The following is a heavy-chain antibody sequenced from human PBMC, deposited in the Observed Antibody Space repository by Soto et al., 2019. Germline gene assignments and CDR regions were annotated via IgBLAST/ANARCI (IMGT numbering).Heavy chain of an antibody. V-gene: IGHV4-59*01. D-gene: IGHD3-3*01. CDR2: IYYSGST. Sequence: PSGTLSLTCTVSGGSISSYYWSWIRQPPGKGLEWIGYIYYSGSTNYNPSLKSRVTISVDTSKNQFSLKLSSVTAADTAVYYCARDKRYFPYYDFWSGYYTAGGFDPWGQGTLVPVSS. CDR3: ARDKRYFPYYDFWSGYYTAGGFDP. J-gene: IGHJ5*02. CDR1: GGSISSYY.